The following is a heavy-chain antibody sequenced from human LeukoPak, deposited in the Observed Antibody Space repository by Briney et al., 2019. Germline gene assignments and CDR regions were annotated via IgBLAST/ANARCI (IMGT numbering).Heavy chain of an antibody. CDR3: AKDRAYPNDVFDI. Sequence: GGSLRLSCAVSGFTLTTYAMSWVRQAPGKGLEWVSALSSGGTTWYADSVKGRFTISRDTSTSTLFLQMNSLRADDTALYYCAKDRAYPNDVFDIWGQGTMVTVS. J-gene: IGHJ3*02. V-gene: IGHV3-23*01. CDR1: GFTLTTYA. D-gene: IGHD2-21*01. CDR2: LSSGGTT.